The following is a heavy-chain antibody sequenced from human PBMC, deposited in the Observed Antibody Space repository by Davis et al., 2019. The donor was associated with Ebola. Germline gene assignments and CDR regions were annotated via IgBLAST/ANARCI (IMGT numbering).Heavy chain of an antibody. CDR1: GFTFTTYW. V-gene: IGHV3-7*01. CDR3: ARGSVDY. J-gene: IGHJ4*02. Sequence: GESLKISCAVSGFTFTTYWMAWVRQAPGKGLEWVASINPEGSEKYYVDSVKGRFTISRDNAKNSLYLQMNSLRAEDSAVYYCARGSVDYWGQGTLVTVSS. CDR2: INPEGSEK.